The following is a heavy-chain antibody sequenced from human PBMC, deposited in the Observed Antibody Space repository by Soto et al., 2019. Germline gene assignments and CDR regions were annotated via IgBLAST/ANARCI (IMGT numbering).Heavy chain of an antibody. J-gene: IGHJ6*02. V-gene: IGHV4-4*07. D-gene: IGHD3-9*01. Sequence: SETLSLTCTVSDDFISSYYWDWIRQPAGKGLEWIGRVSTNGATNYNPSLESRVTMSVDTSKNQFSLKLTSVTAADTAVYFCARADYEILTGSYAMDVWGQGTTVTVSS. CDR1: DDFISSYY. CDR3: ARADYEILTGSYAMDV. CDR2: VSTNGAT.